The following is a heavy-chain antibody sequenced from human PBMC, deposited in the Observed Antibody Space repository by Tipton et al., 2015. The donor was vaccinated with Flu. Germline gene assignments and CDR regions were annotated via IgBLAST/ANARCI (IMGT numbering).Heavy chain of an antibody. CDR3: ARGLLWDVAGDDAFDI. V-gene: IGHV3-53*01. CDR2: IYSGGST. CDR1: GFTVSSNY. Sequence: SLRLSCVVSGFTVSSNYMTWVRQAPGKGLEWVSVIYSGGSTKYADSVKGRFTISRDNSKNTLYLQMNSLRAEDTAVYYCARGLLWDVAGDDAFDIWGQGTMVTVSS. J-gene: IGHJ3*02. D-gene: IGHD1-26*01.